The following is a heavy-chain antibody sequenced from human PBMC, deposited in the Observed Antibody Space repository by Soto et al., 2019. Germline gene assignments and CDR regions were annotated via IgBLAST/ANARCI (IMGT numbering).Heavy chain of an antibody. V-gene: IGHV4-31*03. CDR1: GCSISSNSYY. J-gene: IGHJ4*02. CDR2: IYYSGST. CDR3: ARASRSVTTFDY. Sequence: PSETLSLTCTVSGCSISSNSYYWGWIRQHPGKGLEWIGYIYYSGSTYYNPSLKSRVTISVDTSKNQFSLKLSSVTAADTAVYYCARASRSVTTFDYWGQGTLVTVSS. D-gene: IGHD4-17*01.